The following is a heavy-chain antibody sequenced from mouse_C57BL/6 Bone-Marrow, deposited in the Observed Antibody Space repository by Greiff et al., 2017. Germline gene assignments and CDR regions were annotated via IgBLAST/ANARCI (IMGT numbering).Heavy chain of an antibody. J-gene: IGHJ3*01. CDR1: GYSFTGYY. CDR3: ARALYYGYDEFAY. Sequence: EVKLVESGPELVKPGASVKISCKASGYSFTGYYMHWVKQSHGNILDWIGYIYPYNGVSSYNQKFKGKATLTVDKSSSTSYMELRSLTSEDSSVYYCARALYYGYDEFAYWGQGTLVTVSA. D-gene: IGHD2-2*01. CDR2: IYPYNGVS. V-gene: IGHV1-31*01.